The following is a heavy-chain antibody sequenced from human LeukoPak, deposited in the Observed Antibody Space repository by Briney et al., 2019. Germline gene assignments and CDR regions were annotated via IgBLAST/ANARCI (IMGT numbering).Heavy chain of an antibody. Sequence: ASVKVSCKASGYTFTSYAISWVRQAPGQGLEWMGGIIPIFGTANYAQKFQGRVTITADKSTSTAYMELSSLRSEDTAVYYCARDRGILTGYCGYFDLWGRGTLVTVSS. D-gene: IGHD3-9*01. CDR3: ARDRGILTGYCGYFDL. J-gene: IGHJ2*01. CDR1: GYTFTSYA. CDR2: IIPIFGTA. V-gene: IGHV1-69*06.